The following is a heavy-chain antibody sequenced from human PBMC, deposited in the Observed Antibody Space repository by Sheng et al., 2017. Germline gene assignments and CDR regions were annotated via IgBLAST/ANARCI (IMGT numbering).Heavy chain of an antibody. J-gene: IGHJ4*02. CDR1: GGSFSGYY. Sequence: QVQLQQWGAGLLKPSETLSLTCAVYGGSFSGYYWSWIRQPPGKGLEWIGEINHSGSTNYNPSLKSRVTISVDTSKNQFSLKLSSVTAADTAVYYCARYGAYYYDSSGYYYFDYWGQGTLVTVSS. D-gene: IGHD3-22*01. CDR3: ARYGAYYYDSSGYYYFDY. CDR2: INHSGST. V-gene: IGHV4-34*01.